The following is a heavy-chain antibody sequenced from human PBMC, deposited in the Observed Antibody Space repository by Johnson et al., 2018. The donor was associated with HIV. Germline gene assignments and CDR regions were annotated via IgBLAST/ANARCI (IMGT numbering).Heavy chain of an antibody. Sequence: QMLLVESVGGVVQPGRSLRLSCAASGFTFSSYGMHWVRQAPGKGLEWVAFIRYDGSNKYYADSVKGRFTISRDNSKNSLYLQMNSLRAEDTAVYYCASRSTSMTDAFDIWGQGTMVTVSS. CDR1: GFTFSSYG. J-gene: IGHJ3*02. CDR2: IRYDGSNK. V-gene: IGHV3-33*08. D-gene: IGHD2-2*01. CDR3: ASRSTSMTDAFDI.